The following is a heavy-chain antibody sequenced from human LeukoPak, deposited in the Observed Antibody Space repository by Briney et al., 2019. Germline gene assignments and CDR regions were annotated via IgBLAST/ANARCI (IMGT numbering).Heavy chain of an antibody. CDR2: INPNSGGT. CDR3: ARERRFDMIVNV. Sequence: EASVKVSCTASGYTFTGYYMHWVRQAPGQGREWMGWINPNSGGTNYAQKFQGRVTMTRDTSISTAYMELSRLRSDDTAVYYCARERRFDMIVNVWGKGTTVTVSS. D-gene: IGHD3-22*01. J-gene: IGHJ6*04. V-gene: IGHV1-2*02. CDR1: GYTFTGYY.